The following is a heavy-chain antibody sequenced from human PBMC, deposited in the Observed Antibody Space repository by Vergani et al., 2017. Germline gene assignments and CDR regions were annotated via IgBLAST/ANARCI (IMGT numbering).Heavy chain of an antibody. Sequence: QVQLQESGPGLVKPSETLSLTCTVSGGSINSYYWSWIRQPPGKGLEWIGYIYYSGSSNYNPSLKSRVTISVDTSKKQFSLKLSSVTAADTAVYYCASTRIAAGGANFDYWGQGTLVTV. V-gene: IGHV4-59*01. CDR3: ASTRIAAGGANFDY. CDR1: GGSINSYY. CDR2: IYYSGSS. J-gene: IGHJ4*02. D-gene: IGHD6-13*01.